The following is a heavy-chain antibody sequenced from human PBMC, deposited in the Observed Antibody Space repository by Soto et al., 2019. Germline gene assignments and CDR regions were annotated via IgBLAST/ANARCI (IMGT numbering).Heavy chain of an antibody. Sequence: SLRLSCAASGFTFSSYGMHWVRQAPGKGLEWVAVIWYDGSNKYYADSVKGRFTISRDNSKNTLYLQMNSLRAEDTAVYYCARGYYGSGSYYANADAFDIWGQGTMVTVSS. D-gene: IGHD3-10*01. CDR2: IWYDGSNK. CDR1: GFTFSSYG. J-gene: IGHJ3*02. CDR3: ARGYYGSGSYYANADAFDI. V-gene: IGHV3-33*01.